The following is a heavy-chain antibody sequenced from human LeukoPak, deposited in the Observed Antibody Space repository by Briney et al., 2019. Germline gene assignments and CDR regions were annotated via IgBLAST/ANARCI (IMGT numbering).Heavy chain of an antibody. J-gene: IGHJ4*02. CDR1: GGSFSNYY. D-gene: IGHD6-6*01. V-gene: IGHV4-59*01. Sequence: NPSETLSLTCAVYGGSFSNYYWSWIRQPPGKGLEYIGYIHYSGSTDYNPSLKSRVTMSMDTSKNQFSLKLSSVTAADTAVYFCARYSFSSLNPGLDYWGQGTLVTVSS. CDR3: ARYSFSSLNPGLDY. CDR2: IHYSGST.